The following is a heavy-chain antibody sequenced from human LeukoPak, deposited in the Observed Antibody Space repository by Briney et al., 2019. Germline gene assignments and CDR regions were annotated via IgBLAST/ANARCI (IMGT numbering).Heavy chain of an antibody. Sequence: GGSLRLSCAVSGFTFSESWMSWVRQAPGKGLEWVSSISSSSSYIHYADSVKGRFTISRDNAKNSLYLQMNSLRAEDTAVYYCARLYCTGGVCYEASDYWGQGTLVTVSS. CDR3: ARLYCTGGVCYEASDY. J-gene: IGHJ4*02. D-gene: IGHD2-8*02. CDR1: GFTFSESW. CDR2: ISSSSSYI. V-gene: IGHV3-21*01.